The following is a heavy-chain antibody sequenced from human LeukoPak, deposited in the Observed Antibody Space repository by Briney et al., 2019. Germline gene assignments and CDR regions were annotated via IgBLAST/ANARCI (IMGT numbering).Heavy chain of an antibody. D-gene: IGHD3-22*01. Sequence: PSETLSLTCTVSGGSINDSGYFWSWIRQHPGKGLEWIGYIYDSRSAYYNPSLKSRVTISVDTSQNQFSLNLSSVTAADTAVYYCARGGGSGYFDYWGQGTLVTVSS. CDR3: ARGGGSGYFDY. J-gene: IGHJ4*02. CDR2: IYDSRSA. V-gene: IGHV4-31*03. CDR1: GGSINDSGYF.